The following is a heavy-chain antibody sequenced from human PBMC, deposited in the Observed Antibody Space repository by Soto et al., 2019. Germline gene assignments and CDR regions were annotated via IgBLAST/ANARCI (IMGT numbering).Heavy chain of an antibody. V-gene: IGHV4-30-4*01. CDR1: GGSISSGDDF. D-gene: IGHD1-20*01. CDR3: ARDRAKWKDYYYYGMDV. Sequence: QVQLQESGPGLVKPSQTLSLTCTVSGGSISSGDDFWTWIRQPPGKGLEWIGYIYYSGSTYYNPSLKSRLTMSVDTSKNQFSRKLSSVTAADTAVYYCARDRAKWKDYYYYGMDVWGQGTTVTVSS. CDR2: IYYSGST. J-gene: IGHJ6*02.